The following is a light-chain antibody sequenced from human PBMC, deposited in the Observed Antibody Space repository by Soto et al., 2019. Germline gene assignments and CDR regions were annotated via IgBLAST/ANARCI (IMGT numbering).Light chain of an antibody. Sequence: DIVMTQSPDSLAVSLGERATINCKSSQSLIANCNNKNCLAWYQHKPGQPPKMLILWASTRESGVPDRFSGSGSGTDFTLTISSLQAEDAAVYYCQHFFSPPFPFGQGTKLEIK. CDR2: WAS. CDR1: QSLIANCNNKNC. J-gene: IGKJ2*01. CDR3: QHFFSPPFP. V-gene: IGKV4-1*01.